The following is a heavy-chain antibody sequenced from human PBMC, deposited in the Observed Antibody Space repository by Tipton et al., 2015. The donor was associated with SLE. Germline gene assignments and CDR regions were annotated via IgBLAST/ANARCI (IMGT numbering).Heavy chain of an antibody. Sequence: TLSLTCTVSGGSISSNNYYWGWIRQPPGKGLEWIGSIYYSGSSYYNPSLKSRVTISVDTSKNQFSLKLNSVTAADTAVYYCARRHYSGPFDNWGQGTLVTVST. CDR1: GGSISSNNYY. CDR2: IYYSGSS. CDR3: ARRHYSGPFDN. V-gene: IGHV4-39*07. D-gene: IGHD5-12*01. J-gene: IGHJ4*02.